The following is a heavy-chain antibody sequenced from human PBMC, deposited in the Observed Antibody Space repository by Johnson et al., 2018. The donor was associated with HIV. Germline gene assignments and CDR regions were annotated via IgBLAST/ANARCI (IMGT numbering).Heavy chain of an antibody. J-gene: IGHJ3*02. Sequence: QVQLVESGGGVVQPGRSLRLSCAASGFTFSSYGMHWVRQAPGKGLEWVAVILYDGYNKYYADSVKGRFTISRDNSKKTLYLQMNSLRAEDTAVYYCAKDGDVYGYSSSNDIWGQGTMVTVSS. V-gene: IGHV3-33*06. CDR1: GFTFSSYG. D-gene: IGHD6-13*01. CDR3: AKDGDVYGYSSSNDI. CDR2: ILYDGYNK.